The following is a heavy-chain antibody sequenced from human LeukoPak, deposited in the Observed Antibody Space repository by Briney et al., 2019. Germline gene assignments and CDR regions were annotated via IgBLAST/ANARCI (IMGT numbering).Heavy chain of an antibody. J-gene: IGHJ5*02. Sequence: GRSLSPACAPSALTLVHYNTSCVRQAPGEGRGWVSSISSSGRTIHYADSVKGRFTISRDNAKNSLYLEMNSLRDEDTAVYYCATDLIVTNHWGQGTLVSAPS. CDR3: ATDLIVTNH. V-gene: IGHV3-48*02. CDR1: ALTLVHYN. D-gene: IGHD5-18*01. CDR2: ISSSGRTI.